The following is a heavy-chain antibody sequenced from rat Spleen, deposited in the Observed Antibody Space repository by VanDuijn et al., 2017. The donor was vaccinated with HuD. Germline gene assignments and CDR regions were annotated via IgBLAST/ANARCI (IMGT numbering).Heavy chain of an antibody. V-gene: IGHV5S13*01. CDR2: ISTGGGNT. D-gene: IGHD4-3*01. Sequence: EVQLVESGGGLVQPGRSLKLSCAASGFTFSNYGMAWVRQTPTKGLEWVASISTGGGNTYYRDSVKCRFTVSRENAKSTLYLLMDSLRSEDTATYYCARQDTSGYSNWFAYWGQGTLVTVSS. CDR1: GFTFSNYG. CDR3: ARQDTSGYSNWFAY. J-gene: IGHJ3*01.